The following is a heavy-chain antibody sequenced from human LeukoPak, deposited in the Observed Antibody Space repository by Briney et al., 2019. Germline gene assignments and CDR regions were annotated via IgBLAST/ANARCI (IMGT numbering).Heavy chain of an antibody. D-gene: IGHD3-22*01. CDR2: TYYRSEWSN. J-gene: IGHJ4*02. CDR3: ARDRNYYRIDGYYYPVRFDY. V-gene: IGHV6-1*01. Sequence: SQTLSLTCAISGDSVSSNSAAWTWIRQSPSRGLEWLGRTYYRSEWSNDYAISVKSRITINADTSKNQVSLQLNSATPEDTAVYYCARDRNYYRIDGYYYPVRFDYWGQGTLVTVSS. CDR1: GDSVSSNSAA.